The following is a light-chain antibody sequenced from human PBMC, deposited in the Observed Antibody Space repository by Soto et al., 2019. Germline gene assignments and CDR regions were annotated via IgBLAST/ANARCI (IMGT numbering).Light chain of an antibody. CDR1: QSISSW. V-gene: IGKV1-5*01. CDR3: QQDNRYST. Sequence: DIQMTQSPSTLSASVGDRVTITCRASQSISSWLAWYQQKPGKAPKLLIYDASSLESGVPSRFSGSGSGTDFTLTISSLQPDDFATYYCQQDNRYSTFGGGTKVELK. J-gene: IGKJ4*01. CDR2: DAS.